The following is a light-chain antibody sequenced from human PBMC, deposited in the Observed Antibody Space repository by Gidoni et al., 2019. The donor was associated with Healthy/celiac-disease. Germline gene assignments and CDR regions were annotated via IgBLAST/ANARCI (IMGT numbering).Light chain of an antibody. V-gene: IGKV3-20*01. J-gene: IGKJ1*01. CDR2: GAS. CDR3: QQYGSSPLK. Sequence: EIALTQSPGTLSLSPGERATLSCRARQSVSSGYLAWYQQKPGQAPRLLIYGASSRATGIPDRFSGSGSGTDFTLTISRLEPEDFAVYYCQQYGSSPLKFGQGTKVEIK. CDR1: QSVSSGY.